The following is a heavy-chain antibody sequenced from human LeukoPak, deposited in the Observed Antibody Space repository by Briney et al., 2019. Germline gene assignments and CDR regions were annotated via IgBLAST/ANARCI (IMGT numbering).Heavy chain of an antibody. V-gene: IGHV1-2*02. CDR1: GYTFTGYY. CDR2: INPNSGGT. D-gene: IGHD6-19*01. CDR3: ARDPRSSGWYYDAFDI. Sequence: ASVKVSCKASGYTFTGYYMHWVRQAPGRGLEWMGWINPNSGGTNYAQKFQGRVTMTRDTSISTAYMELSRLRSDDTAVYYCARDPRSSGWYYDAFDIWGQGTMVTVSS. J-gene: IGHJ3*02.